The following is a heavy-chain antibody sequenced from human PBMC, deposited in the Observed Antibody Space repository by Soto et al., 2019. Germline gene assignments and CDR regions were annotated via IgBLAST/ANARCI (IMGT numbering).Heavy chain of an antibody. Sequence: VQLVESGGGLVQPGRSLRLSCESSGFSFDEYGMHWVRQAPGKGLEWVAGISWNSGTVGYADSVKGRFTISRDNAKNSIYLAMNSLRAEDTALYYCAKVTQPLRYYYYHMDVWGEGTTVTVS. CDR2: ISWNSGTV. J-gene: IGHJ6*03. CDR3: AKVTQPLRYYYYHMDV. CDR1: GFSFDEYG. D-gene: IGHD5-18*01. V-gene: IGHV3-9*01.